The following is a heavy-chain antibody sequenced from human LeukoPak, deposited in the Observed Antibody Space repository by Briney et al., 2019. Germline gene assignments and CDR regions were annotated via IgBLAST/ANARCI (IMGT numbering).Heavy chain of an antibody. Sequence: ASVTVSFTASGYTFTSYGISWVRQAPGQGLEWMGWIGAYNGNTNYAQKLQGRVTMTTDTSTSTAYMELRSLRSDDTAVYYCARAPSYYDFWSGYEPFDYWGQGTLVTVSS. V-gene: IGHV1-18*01. CDR3: ARAPSYYDFWSGYEPFDY. D-gene: IGHD3-3*01. CDR2: IGAYNGNT. CDR1: GYTFTSYG. J-gene: IGHJ4*02.